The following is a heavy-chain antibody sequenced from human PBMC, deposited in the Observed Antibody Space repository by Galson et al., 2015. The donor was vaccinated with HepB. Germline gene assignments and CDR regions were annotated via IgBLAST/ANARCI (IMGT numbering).Heavy chain of an antibody. J-gene: IGHJ4*02. V-gene: IGHV1-18*01. D-gene: IGHD1-14*01. CDR3: TRARYNNSPPEY. Sequence: SVKVSCKASGYTFSTYSITWVRQAPGQGLEWMGWISPYNRDTKYARKFQGRVTMTTDTFTSTAYMELRSLRSDDTAIYYCTRARYNNSPPEYWGQGTLVTVSS. CDR2: ISPYNRDT. CDR1: GYTFSTYS.